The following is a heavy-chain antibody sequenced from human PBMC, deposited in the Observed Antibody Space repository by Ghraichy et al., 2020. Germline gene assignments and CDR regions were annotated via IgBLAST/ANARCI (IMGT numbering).Heavy chain of an antibody. CDR2: ISGSGGST. J-gene: IGHJ6*03. CDR3: AKDRRLLPGYYYYYMDV. D-gene: IGHD2-21*01. V-gene: IGHV3-23*01. CDR1: GFTFSSYA. Sequence: GGSLRLSCAASGFTFSSYAMSWVRQAPGKGLEWVSAISGSGGSTYYADSVKGRFTISRDNSKNTLYLQMNSLRAEDTAVYYCAKDRRLLPGYYYYYMDVWGKGTTVTVSS.